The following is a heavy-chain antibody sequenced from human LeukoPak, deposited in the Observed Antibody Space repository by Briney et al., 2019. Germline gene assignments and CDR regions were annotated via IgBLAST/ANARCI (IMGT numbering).Heavy chain of an antibody. V-gene: IGHV3-48*03. D-gene: IGHD1-26*01. CDR3: ARDPIGGSYPLDY. Sequence: GGSLRLSCAASGFTFSSYEMNWVRQAPGKGLEWFSYISGSGSTIYYADSVKGRFTISRDNAKNSLYLQMNSLRDEDTAVYYCARDPIGGSYPLDYWGQGTLVTVSS. J-gene: IGHJ4*02. CDR1: GFTFSSYE. CDR2: ISGSGSTI.